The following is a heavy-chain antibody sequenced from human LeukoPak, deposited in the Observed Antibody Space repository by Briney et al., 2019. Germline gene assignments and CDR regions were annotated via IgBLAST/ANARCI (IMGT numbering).Heavy chain of an antibody. CDR2: INPDTGDT. CDR1: AYSFTGYF. Sequence: ASVKVSCKASAYSFTGYFLHWVRQAPGQGLEWMGRINPDTGDTNYAQKFQGRVTMTRDTSISTAYMELSSLRSEDMAVYYCASAIVGATRYFDYWGQGTLVTVSS. D-gene: IGHD1-26*01. CDR3: ASAIVGATRYFDY. J-gene: IGHJ4*02. V-gene: IGHV1-2*06.